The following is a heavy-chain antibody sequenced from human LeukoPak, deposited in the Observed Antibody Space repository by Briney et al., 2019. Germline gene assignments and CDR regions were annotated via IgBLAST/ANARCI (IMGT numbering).Heavy chain of an antibody. Sequence: RSGGSLRLSCVASGFIFDDYGMSWVRHAPGKGLEWVSGINWNGGSTGYADSVKGRFTISRDNAKNSLYLRMNSLRAEDTALYYCARGGSTGWYSFDYWGQGTLVTVSS. CDR3: ARGGSTGWYSFDY. V-gene: IGHV3-20*04. D-gene: IGHD6-19*01. J-gene: IGHJ4*02. CDR1: GFIFDDYG. CDR2: INWNGGST.